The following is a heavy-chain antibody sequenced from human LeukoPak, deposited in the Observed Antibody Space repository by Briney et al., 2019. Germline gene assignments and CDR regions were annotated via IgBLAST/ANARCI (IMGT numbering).Heavy chain of an antibody. CDR1: GFTFSSYG. Sequence: GRSLRLSCAASGFTFSSYGMHWVRQAPGKGLEWVAVISYDGSNKYYADSVKGRFTISRDNSKNTLYLQMNSLRAEDTAVYYCARGAKYSSGMSPLAYWGQGTLVTVSS. J-gene: IGHJ4*02. D-gene: IGHD6-19*01. CDR3: ARGAKYSSGMSPLAY. CDR2: ISYDGSNK. V-gene: IGHV3-30*03.